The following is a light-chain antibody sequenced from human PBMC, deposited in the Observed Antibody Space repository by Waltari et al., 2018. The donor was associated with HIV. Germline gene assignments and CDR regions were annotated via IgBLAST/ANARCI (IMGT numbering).Light chain of an antibody. CDR3: QQYGSSVWT. V-gene: IGKV3-20*01. J-gene: IGKJ1*01. CDR2: GAS. CDR1: QTVSSSS. Sequence: ELVLTQSPDTVSLSPGERVTLSCRASQTVSSSSLAWHQQKPGQAPRLLIYGASSRATGIPDRFSGSGSGTDFTLTISRLEPEDFAVYYCQQYGSSVWTFGQGTKVEI.